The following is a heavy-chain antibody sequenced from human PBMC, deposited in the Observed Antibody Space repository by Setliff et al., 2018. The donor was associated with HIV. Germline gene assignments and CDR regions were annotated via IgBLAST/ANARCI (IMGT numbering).Heavy chain of an antibody. CDR3: TRGGDLARVVGFRGFDP. Sequence: ASVKVSCKTSGYTFTAYYMHWVRQAPGQGLEWMGWIDPNNGDSDSAQKFQGRFTLTRDTSISIAYMELRSLTSDDTALYYCTRGGDLARVVGFRGFDPLGQGTQVTAPQ. D-gene: IGHD3-16*01. CDR2: IDPNNGDS. V-gene: IGHV1-2*02. CDR1: GYTFTAYY. J-gene: IGHJ5*02.